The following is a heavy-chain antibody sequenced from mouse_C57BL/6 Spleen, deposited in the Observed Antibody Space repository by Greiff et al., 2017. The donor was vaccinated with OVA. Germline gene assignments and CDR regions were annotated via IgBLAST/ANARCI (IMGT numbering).Heavy chain of an antibody. Sequence: EVQLQESGGGLVKPGGSLKLSCAASGFTFSSYTMSWVRQTPEKRLEWVATISGGGGNTYYPDSVKGRFTISRDNAKNTLYLQMSSLRSEDTALYYCARDYYGSSYGYFDVWGTGTTVTVSS. CDR2: ISGGGGNT. V-gene: IGHV5-9*01. CDR1: GFTFSSYT. J-gene: IGHJ1*03. D-gene: IGHD1-1*01. CDR3: ARDYYGSSYGYFDV.